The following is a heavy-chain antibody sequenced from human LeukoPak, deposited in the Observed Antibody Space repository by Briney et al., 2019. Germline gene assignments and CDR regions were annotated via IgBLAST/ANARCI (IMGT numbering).Heavy chain of an antibody. V-gene: IGHV3-66*02. D-gene: IGHD3-10*01. J-gene: IGHJ4*02. Sequence: GGSLRLACAASESIVSDKYMSWVRQAPGKGLEWVSVIYSGGTTYYAGSVRGRFTISRDNSKNTLYLLMNSLRAEDTAVYYCARLDGVGCGPYYKGYFEYWGQGTLATVSS. CDR1: ESIVSDKY. CDR3: ARLDGVGCGPYYKGYFEY. CDR2: IYSGGTT.